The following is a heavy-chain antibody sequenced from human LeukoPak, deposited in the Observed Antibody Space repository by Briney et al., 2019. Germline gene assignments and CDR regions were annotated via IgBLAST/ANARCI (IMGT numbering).Heavy chain of an antibody. CDR2: INSDGSST. J-gene: IGHJ5*02. V-gene: IGHV3-74*01. CDR3: ARVRITIFGVVRRWFDP. Sequence: PGGSLRLSCAASGFTFSSYWMHWVRQAPGKGLVWVSRINSDGSSTSYADSVKGRFTISRDNAKNTLYLQMNSLRAEDTAVYYCARVRITIFGVVRRWFDPWGQGTLVTVSS. CDR1: GFTFSSYW. D-gene: IGHD3-3*01.